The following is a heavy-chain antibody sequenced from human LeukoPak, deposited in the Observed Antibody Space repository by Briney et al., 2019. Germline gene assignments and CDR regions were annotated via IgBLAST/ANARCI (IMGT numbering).Heavy chain of an antibody. J-gene: IGHJ6*03. CDR1: GGSISNEIW. CDR2: INWNGGST. CDR3: ARGGVVVPAAPRDYYYYMDV. D-gene: IGHD2-2*01. V-gene: IGHV3-20*01. Sequence: ETLSLTCAVSGGSISNEIWWSWVRQAPGKGLEWVSGINWNGGSTGYADSVKGRFTISRDNAKNSLYLQMNSLRAEDTALYHCARGGVVVPAAPRDYYYYMDVWGKGTTVTVSS.